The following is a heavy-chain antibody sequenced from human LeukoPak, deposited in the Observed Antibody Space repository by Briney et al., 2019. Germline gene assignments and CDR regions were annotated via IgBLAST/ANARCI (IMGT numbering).Heavy chain of an antibody. D-gene: IGHD6-13*01. J-gene: IGHJ5*02. V-gene: IGHV3-21*01. Sequence: GGSMRLSCAASGFTFSSYSMNWVRQAPGKGLEWVSSISSSSSYIYYADSVKGRFTISRDNAENSLYLQMNSLRAEDTAVYYCARVRQQLVRGGFDPWGQGTLVTVSS. CDR3: ARVRQQLVRGGFDP. CDR2: ISSSSSYI. CDR1: GFTFSSYS.